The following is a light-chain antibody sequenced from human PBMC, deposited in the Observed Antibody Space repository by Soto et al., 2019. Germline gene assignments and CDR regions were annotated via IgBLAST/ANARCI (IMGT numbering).Light chain of an antibody. CDR2: AAS. CDR1: QSISSY. V-gene: IGKV1-39*01. J-gene: IGKJ2*01. Sequence: DIQMTQSPSSLSASVGDRVTITCRASQSISSYLNWYQQKPGKAPKLLIYAASSLHSGVPSSFSGSGSGTDFTLTISSLQPEDFATYYCQQSYSAPMYTFGQGTKLEIK. CDR3: QQSYSAPMYT.